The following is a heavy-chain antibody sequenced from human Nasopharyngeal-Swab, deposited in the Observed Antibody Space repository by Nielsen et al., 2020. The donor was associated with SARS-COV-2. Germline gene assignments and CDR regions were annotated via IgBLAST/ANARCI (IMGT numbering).Heavy chain of an antibody. CDR3: ARPLLRFLEWTNFDY. D-gene: IGHD3-3*01. CDR1: GGSFSGYY. J-gene: IGHJ4*02. Sequence: SETLSLTCAVYGGSFSGYYWSWIRQPPGKGLEWIGEINHSGSTNYNPSLKSRVTISVDTSKNQFSLKLSSVTAADTAVYYCARPLLRFLEWTNFDYWGQGTLVTVSS. CDR2: INHSGST. V-gene: IGHV4-34*01.